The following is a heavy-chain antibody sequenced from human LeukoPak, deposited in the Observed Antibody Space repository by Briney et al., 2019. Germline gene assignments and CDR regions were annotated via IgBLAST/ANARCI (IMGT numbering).Heavy chain of an antibody. CDR1: GYTFTSYY. CDR2: INPSGGST. J-gene: IGHJ4*02. D-gene: IGHD3-22*01. CDR3: ARDWGEYYYDSSGYYHD. Sequence: ASVKVSCKASGYTFTSYYMHWVRQAPGQGLEWMGIINPSGGSTSYAQKFQGRVTMTRDTSTSTVYMELSSLRSEDTAVYYCARDWGEYYYDSSGYYHDWGQGTLVTVSS. V-gene: IGHV1-46*01.